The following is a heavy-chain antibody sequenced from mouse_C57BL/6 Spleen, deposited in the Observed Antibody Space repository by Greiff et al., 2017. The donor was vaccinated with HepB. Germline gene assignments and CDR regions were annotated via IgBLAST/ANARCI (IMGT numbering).Heavy chain of an antibody. CDR2: ISSGSSTI. V-gene: IGHV5-17*01. J-gene: IGHJ3*01. Sequence: EVKVVESGGGLVKPGGSLKLSCAASGFTFSDYGMHWVRQAPEKGLEWVAYISSGSSTIYYADTVKGRFTISRDTAKNTLFLQMTSLRSEDTAMYYCARPDGYYPWFAYWGQGTLVTVSA. CDR1: GFTFSDYG. D-gene: IGHD2-3*01. CDR3: ARPDGYYPWFAY.